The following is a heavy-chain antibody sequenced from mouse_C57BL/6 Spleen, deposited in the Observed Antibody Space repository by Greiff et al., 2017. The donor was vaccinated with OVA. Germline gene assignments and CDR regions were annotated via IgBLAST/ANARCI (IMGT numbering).Heavy chain of an antibody. V-gene: IGHV1-82*01. CDR2: IYPGDGDT. Sequence: QVQLQQSGPELVKPGASVKISCKASGYAFSSSWMNWVKQRPGKGLEWIGRIYPGDGDTNYNGKFKGKATLTADKSSSTAYMPLSSLTSEDSAVYFCARSHYYGSTAYYFDYWGQGTTLTVSS. J-gene: IGHJ2*01. CDR3: ARSHYYGSTAYYFDY. CDR1: GYAFSSSW. D-gene: IGHD1-1*01.